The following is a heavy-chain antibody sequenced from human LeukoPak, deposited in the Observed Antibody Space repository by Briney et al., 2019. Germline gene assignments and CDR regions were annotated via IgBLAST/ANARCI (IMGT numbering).Heavy chain of an antibody. J-gene: IGHJ6*04. CDR2: IKQDGSEK. V-gene: IGHV3-7*03. CDR1: GFTFSSYW. D-gene: IGHD3-10*01. CDR3: ARDGADYYGSGRGYGMDV. Sequence: PGGSLRLSCAASGFTFSSYWMSWVRQAPGKGQEWVGNIKQDGSEKNYVDSVKGRFTISRDNAKNSLYLQMNSLRVEDTAVYYCARDGADYYGSGRGYGMDVWGKGTTVTVSS.